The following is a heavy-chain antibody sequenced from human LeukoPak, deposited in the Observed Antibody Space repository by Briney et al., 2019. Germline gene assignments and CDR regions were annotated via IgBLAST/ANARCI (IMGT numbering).Heavy chain of an antibody. J-gene: IGHJ3*02. V-gene: IGHV5-51*01. CDR2: IYPGDSDP. D-gene: IGHD5-18*01. CDR3: AIEGYSYTDGFDI. Sequence: GESLKISCKGSGYRFTNNWIGWVRQMPGKGLEWMGIIYPGDSDPRYSPPFQGQVTISADKSISTAYLQWSSLRASDTAMYYCAIEGYSYTDGFDIWGQGTMVTVSS. CDR1: GYRFTNNW.